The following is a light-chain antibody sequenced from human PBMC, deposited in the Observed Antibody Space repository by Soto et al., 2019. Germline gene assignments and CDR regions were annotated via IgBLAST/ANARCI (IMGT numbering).Light chain of an antibody. V-gene: IGKV3-11*01. J-gene: IGKJ4*01. Sequence: EIVLTQSPATLSLSPGDKGTLSCRANQSVGNYLAWYQQKPSHTPRLLIYYASNRAAGTTAMFSGSEPGTDFTLTISSLEPEDFSGYYCLQRHSWPPLPLGGGTTVESK. CDR1: QSVGNY. CDR3: LQRHSWPPLP. CDR2: YAS.